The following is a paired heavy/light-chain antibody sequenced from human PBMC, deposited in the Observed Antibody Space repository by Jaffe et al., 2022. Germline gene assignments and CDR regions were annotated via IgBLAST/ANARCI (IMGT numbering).Heavy chain of an antibody. CDR3: ARLLIPTFAKYYFEY. V-gene: IGHV5-51*03. J-gene: IGHJ4*02. CDR1: GYTFTNYW. CDR2: IYPGDSEI. Sequence: EVQLVQSGAEVKKPGESLKISCKGSGYTFTNYWIGWVRQMPGKGLECMGIIYPGDSEIRYSPSFQGQVTISADKSISTAYLQWRSLKTSDTANYYCARLLIPTFAKYYFEYWGQGALVTVSS. D-gene: IGHD2-8*01.
Light chain of an antibody. Sequence: QSVLTQPPSVSGAPGQRVTISCTGSTSNIGAGYDVHWYQQLAGTAPKLLIYGDSNRPSGVPDRFSGSKSGTSASLAITGLQTEDEADYYCQSYDSSLSEVVFGGGTKLTVL. CDR1: TSNIGAGYD. CDR3: QSYDSSLSEVV. V-gene: IGLV1-40*01. CDR2: GDS. J-gene: IGLJ2*01.